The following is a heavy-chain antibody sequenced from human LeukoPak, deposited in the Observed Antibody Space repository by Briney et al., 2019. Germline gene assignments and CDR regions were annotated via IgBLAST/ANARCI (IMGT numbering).Heavy chain of an antibody. CDR3: ARESSGGSFDY. CDR2: IYSSGST. D-gene: IGHD2-15*01. V-gene: IGHV4-59*01. Sequence: KPSQTLSLTRTVSGGSISSYYWSWIRQPPGKGLEWIGYIYSSGSTNYNPSLKSRVTISVDTSKNQFSLKLSSVTTADTAVYYCARESSGGSFDYWGQGTLVTVSS. CDR1: GGSISSYY. J-gene: IGHJ4*02.